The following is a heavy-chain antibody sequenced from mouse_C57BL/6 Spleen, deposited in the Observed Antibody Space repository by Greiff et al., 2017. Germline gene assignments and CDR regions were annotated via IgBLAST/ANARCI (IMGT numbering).Heavy chain of an antibody. Sequence: VKLVESGPGLVQPSQSLSITCTVSGFSLTSYGVHWVRQSPGKGLEWLGVIWRGGSTDYNAAFMSRLSITKDNSKSQVFFKMNSLQADDTAIYYCAKKGDSGLTGAMDYWGQGTSVTVSS. D-gene: IGHD1-3*01. CDR3: AKKGDSGLTGAMDY. CDR2: IWRGGST. J-gene: IGHJ4*01. CDR1: GFSLTSYG. V-gene: IGHV2-5*01.